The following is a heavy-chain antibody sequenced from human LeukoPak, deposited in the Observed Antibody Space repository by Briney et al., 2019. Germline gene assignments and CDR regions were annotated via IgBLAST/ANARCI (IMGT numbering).Heavy chain of an antibody. CDR2: ISSSGSTI. CDR3: ARVGWTSVTFFDY. V-gene: IGHV3-11*01. CDR1: GFTFSDYY. Sequence: GGSLRLSCAASGFTFSDYYMSWIRQAPGKGLEWVSFISSSGSTIYYADSVKGRFIISRDNAKNSLYLQMNSLRAEDTAVYYCARVGWTSVTFFDYWGQGTLVTASS. D-gene: IGHD4-17*01. J-gene: IGHJ4*02.